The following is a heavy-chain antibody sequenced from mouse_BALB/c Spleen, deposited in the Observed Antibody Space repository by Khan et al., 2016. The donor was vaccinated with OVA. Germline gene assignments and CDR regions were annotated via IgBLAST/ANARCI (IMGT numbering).Heavy chain of an antibody. CDR2: ILSDGST. V-gene: IGHV2-6-1*01. CDR1: GFSLTHYC. Sequence: VQLQESGPGLAAPSQSLSITCTISGFSLTHYCVHWVRQPPGKGLEWLVVILSDGSTNYNYVLKSRLTVTNDNSQSQVFLKMNSLQTDDTAIYFCARQRSHHYNIMDYWGQGTSVTVSS. CDR3: ARQRSHHYNIMDY. J-gene: IGHJ4*01.